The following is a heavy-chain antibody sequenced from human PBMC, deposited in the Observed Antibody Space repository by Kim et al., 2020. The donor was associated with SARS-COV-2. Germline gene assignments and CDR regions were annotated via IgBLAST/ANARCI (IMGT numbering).Heavy chain of an antibody. CDR2: FYHSGTT. CDR3: ASSYSSSPWYFDL. CDR1: GGSVSSISYY. Sequence: SETLSLTCTVSGGSVSSISYYWAWIRQPPGKGLEWIGSFYHSGTTYYNPSLKSRVSIRVDTSENQFSLRLSSATAADTAVYYCASSYSSSPWYFDLWGHGTLVTVSS. V-gene: IGHV4-39*01. D-gene: IGHD6-19*01. J-gene: IGHJ2*01.